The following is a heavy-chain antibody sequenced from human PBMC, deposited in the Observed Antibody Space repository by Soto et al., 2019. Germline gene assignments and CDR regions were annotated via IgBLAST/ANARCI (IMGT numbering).Heavy chain of an antibody. J-gene: IGHJ6*02. Sequence: EEQLLESGGGLVQPGGSLRLSCEASGFTFNIYAMNWVRQAPGKGLEWVSATSLSGDSTYFADSVKGRFMISIDNSKNTLYLQMNSLRAEDTAIYHCALTLAVAVPWYYGMDVWGQGTTVTVSS. CDR3: ALTLAVAVPWYYGMDV. D-gene: IGHD6-19*01. V-gene: IGHV3-23*01. CDR1: GFTFNIYA. CDR2: TSLSGDST.